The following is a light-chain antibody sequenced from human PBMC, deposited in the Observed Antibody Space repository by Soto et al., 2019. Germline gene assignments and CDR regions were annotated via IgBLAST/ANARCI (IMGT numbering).Light chain of an antibody. V-gene: IGKV3D-20*02. CDR3: QQRSSWPRIT. Sequence: EIVLTQSPGTLSLSPGERATLSCRASQSVTNNYLAWYQQKPGQAPRLLIYAASTRATGIPERFSGSGSGTDFTLTISRVEPEDFAVYYCQQRSSWPRITFGQGTRLEI. CDR2: AAS. J-gene: IGKJ5*01. CDR1: QSVTNNY.